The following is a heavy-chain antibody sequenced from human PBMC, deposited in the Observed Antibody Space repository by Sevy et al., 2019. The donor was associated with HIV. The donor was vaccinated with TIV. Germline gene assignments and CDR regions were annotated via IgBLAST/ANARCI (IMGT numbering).Heavy chain of an antibody. V-gene: IGHV4-34*01. CDR2: INHSGST. CDR1: GGSFSGYY. CDR3: ARGSPLSSYGDYVDY. D-gene: IGHD4-17*01. Sequence: SETLSLTCAVYGGSFSGYYWSWIRQPPGKGLEWIGEINHSGSTNYNPSLKSRVTISVDTSKNQFSLKLSSVTAAETAVYYCARGSPLSSYGDYVDYWGQGTLVTVSS. J-gene: IGHJ4*02.